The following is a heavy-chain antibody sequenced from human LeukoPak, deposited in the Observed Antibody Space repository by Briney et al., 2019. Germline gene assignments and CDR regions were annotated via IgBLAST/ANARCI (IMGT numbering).Heavy chain of an antibody. V-gene: IGHV5-51*01. D-gene: IGHD2-21*01. CDR1: GYSFTSYW. Sequence: GESLKISCKGSGYSFTSYWIGWVRQMPGKGLEWMGIIYPGVSDTRYSPSFQGQVTISADKSISTAYLQWSSLKASDTAMYYCARTTCGGDCYGGRHFDPWGQGTLVTVSS. CDR2: IYPGVSDT. J-gene: IGHJ5*02. CDR3: ARTTCGGDCYGGRHFDP.